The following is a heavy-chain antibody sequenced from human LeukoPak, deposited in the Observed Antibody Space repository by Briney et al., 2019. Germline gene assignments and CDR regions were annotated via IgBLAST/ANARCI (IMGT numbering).Heavy chain of an antibody. CDR1: GFTFSSYW. Sequence: GGSLRLSCAASGFTFSSYWMHWVRQAPGKGLVWVSRINSDGSSTSYADSVKGRFTISRDNAKNTLYLQMNSLRVEDTAVYYCARDTSGWSLGYWGQGTLITVSS. J-gene: IGHJ4*02. CDR2: INSDGSST. V-gene: IGHV3-74*01. CDR3: ARDTSGWSLGY. D-gene: IGHD6-19*01.